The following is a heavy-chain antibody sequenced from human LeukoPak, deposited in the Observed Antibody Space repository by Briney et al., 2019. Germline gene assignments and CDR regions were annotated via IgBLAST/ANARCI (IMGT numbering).Heavy chain of an antibody. Sequence: ASVKLSCKVSGYTLTELSMHWVRQAPGTGHEWVGGFDPEDGETIYAQKFQRRLTMTEDTSTDTAYMELSSLRSEDTAVYYCATDLDKAVAGWNPNWGQGTLVTVSS. CDR1: GYTLTELS. CDR2: FDPEDGET. V-gene: IGHV1-24*01. CDR3: ATDLDKAVAGWNPN. J-gene: IGHJ4*02. D-gene: IGHD6-19*01.